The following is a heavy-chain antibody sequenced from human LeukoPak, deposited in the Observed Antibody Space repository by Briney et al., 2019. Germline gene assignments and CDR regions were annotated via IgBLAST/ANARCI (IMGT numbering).Heavy chain of an antibody. Sequence: PGGSLRLSCAASGFTVSSNYMSWVRQAPGKGLEWVSVIYSGGSTYYADSVKGRFTISRDNSKNTLFLQMNSLRAEDTAVYYCARDWRFYGDYGGFWFDPWGQGTLVTVSS. V-gene: IGHV3-53*01. CDR3: ARDWRFYGDYGGFWFDP. CDR1: GFTVSSNY. CDR2: IYSGGST. D-gene: IGHD4-23*01. J-gene: IGHJ5*02.